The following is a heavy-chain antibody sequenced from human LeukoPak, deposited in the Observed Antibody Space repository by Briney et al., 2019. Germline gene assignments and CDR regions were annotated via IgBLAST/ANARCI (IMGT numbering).Heavy chain of an antibody. D-gene: IGHD2-2*01. J-gene: IGHJ4*02. Sequence: PGGSLRLSCTASGFAFDEHGMSWVRQVPGKGLEWVSGINWSGGSTGYADPLRGRFTISRDNAKNSLYLQMDSLRAEDTALYYCARAPITSPFYFDYWGQGTLVTVSS. V-gene: IGHV3-20*04. CDR1: GFAFDEHG. CDR3: ARAPITSPFYFDY. CDR2: INWSGGST.